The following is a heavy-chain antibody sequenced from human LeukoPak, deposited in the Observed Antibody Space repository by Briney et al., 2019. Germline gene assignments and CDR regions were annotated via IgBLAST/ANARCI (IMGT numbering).Heavy chain of an antibody. D-gene: IGHD1-26*01. CDR3: ARHKQRELLRWFDP. CDR2: IYYSGST. J-gene: IGHJ5*02. CDR1: GGSISSYY. V-gene: IGHV4-59*08. Sequence: SGTLSLTCTVSGGSISSYYWSWIRQPPGKGLEWIGYIYYSGSTNYNPSPKSRVTISVDTSKNQFSLKLSSVTAADTAVYYCARHKQRELLRWFDPWGQGTLVTVSS.